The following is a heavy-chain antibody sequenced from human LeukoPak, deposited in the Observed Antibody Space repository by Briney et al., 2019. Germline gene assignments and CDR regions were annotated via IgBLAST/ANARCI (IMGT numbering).Heavy chain of an antibody. V-gene: IGHV3-7*01. J-gene: IGHJ3*02. Sequence: GGSLSLSCAASGFTFSNYWMSWVRQTPGKGLEWVANIKQDGSEKYSVDSVKGRFTISRDNAKNSLYLQMNSLRAEDTAVYYCARGSVLYDYDAFDIWGQGTLVTVSS. CDR1: GFTFSNYW. CDR2: IKQDGSEK. CDR3: ARGSVLYDYDAFDI. D-gene: IGHD5-12*01.